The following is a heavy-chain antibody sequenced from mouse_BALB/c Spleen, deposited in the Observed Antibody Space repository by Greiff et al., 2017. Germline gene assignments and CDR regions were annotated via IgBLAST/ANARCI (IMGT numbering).Heavy chain of an antibody. CDR3: ARLGTYAMDY. Sequence: EVQLQESGPGLVKPSQSLSLTCSVTGYSITSGYYWNWIRQFPGNKLEWMGYISYDGSNNYNPSLKNRISITRDTSKNQFFLKLNSVTTEDTATYYCARLGTYAMDYWGQGTSVTVSS. CDR1: GYSITSGYY. J-gene: IGHJ4*01. D-gene: IGHD4-1*01. CDR2: ISYDGSN. V-gene: IGHV3-6*02.